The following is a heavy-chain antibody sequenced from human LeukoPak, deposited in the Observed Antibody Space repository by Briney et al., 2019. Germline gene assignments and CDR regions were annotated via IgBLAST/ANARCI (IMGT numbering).Heavy chain of an antibody. CDR1: GFTFSSYA. CDR3: ARESLWFGELLYYFDY. CDR2: ISYDGSNK. V-gene: IGHV3-30-3*01. D-gene: IGHD3-10*01. J-gene: IGHJ4*02. Sequence: LRLSCAASGFTFSSYAMHWVRQAPGKGLEWVAVISYDGSNKYYADSVKGRFTISRDNSKNTLYLQMNSLRAEDTAVYYCARESLWFGELLYYFDYWGQGTLVTVSS.